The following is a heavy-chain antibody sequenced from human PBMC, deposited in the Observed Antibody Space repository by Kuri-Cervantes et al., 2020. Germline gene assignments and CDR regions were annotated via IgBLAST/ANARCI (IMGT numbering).Heavy chain of an antibody. V-gene: IGHV4-34*01. CDR1: GGSFSGYY. CDR3: AKDMGSSGWYGRFDAFDI. Sequence: SQTLSLTCAVYGGSFSGYYWSWIRQPPGKGLEWIGEINHSGSTNYNPSLKSRVTISVDTSKNQFSLKLSSVTAADTAVYYCAKDMGSSGWYGRFDAFDIWGQGTMVTVSS. D-gene: IGHD6-19*01. CDR2: INHSGST. J-gene: IGHJ3*02.